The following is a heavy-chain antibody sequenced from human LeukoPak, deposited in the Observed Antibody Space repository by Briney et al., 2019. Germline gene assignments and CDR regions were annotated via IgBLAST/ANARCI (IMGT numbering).Heavy chain of an antibody. CDR3: ARHGDYGFYFDY. J-gene: IGHJ4*02. V-gene: IGHV4-59*08. CDR2: IYYSGST. D-gene: IGHD4-17*01. Sequence: SETLSLTCTVPGGSISSYYWSWIRQPPGKGLEWIGYIYYSGSTNYNPSLKSRVTISVDTSKNQFSLKLSSVTAADTAVYYCARHGDYGFYFDYWGQGTLVTVSS. CDR1: GGSISSYY.